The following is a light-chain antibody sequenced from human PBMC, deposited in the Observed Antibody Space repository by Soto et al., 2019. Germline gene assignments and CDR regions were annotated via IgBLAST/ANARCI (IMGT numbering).Light chain of an antibody. CDR2: GSS. J-gene: IGKJ1*01. CDR3: QQYNNWPPWT. V-gene: IGKV3-15*01. CDR1: QSVSSN. Sequence: EIVMTQSPATLSVSPGERATLSCRASQSVSSNLAWSQQKPCQAPRLRIYGSSTRATGIPARFSGSGSGTAFTLTISSLQSEDFAVYYCQQYNNWPPWTFGQGTKVESK.